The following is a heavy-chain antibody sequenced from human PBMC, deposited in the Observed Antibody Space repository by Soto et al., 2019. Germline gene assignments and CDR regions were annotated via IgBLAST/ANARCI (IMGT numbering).Heavy chain of an antibody. Sequence: AGGSLRLSCAASGFTFSSYAMSWVRQAPGKGLEWVSAISGSGGSTYYADSVKGRFTISRDNSKNTLYLQMNSLRAEDTAVYYCVNEDLVPDEVPTPEASDYWGQGTLVTVSS. J-gene: IGHJ4*02. CDR1: GFTFSSYA. V-gene: IGHV3-23*01. CDR2: ISGSGGST. CDR3: VNEDLVPDEVPTPEASDY. D-gene: IGHD3-10*01.